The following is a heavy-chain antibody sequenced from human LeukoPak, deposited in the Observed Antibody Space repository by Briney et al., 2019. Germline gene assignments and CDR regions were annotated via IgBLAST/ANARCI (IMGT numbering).Heavy chain of an antibody. J-gene: IGHJ2*01. V-gene: IGHV1-2*02. CDR3: ARDSEGYYDSSGYSLINWYFDL. Sequence: ASVKVSCKASGDTFTGYYMHWVRQAPGQGLEWMGWINPNSGGTNYAQKFQGRVTMTRDTSISTAYMELSRLRSDDTAVYYCARDSEGYYDSSGYSLINWYFDLWGRGTLVTVSS. CDR2: INPNSGGT. D-gene: IGHD3-22*01. CDR1: GDTFTGYY.